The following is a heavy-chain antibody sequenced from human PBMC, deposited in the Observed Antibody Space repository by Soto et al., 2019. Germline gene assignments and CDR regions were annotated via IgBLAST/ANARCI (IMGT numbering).Heavy chain of an antibody. V-gene: IGHV4-59*01. Sequence: SETLSLTCTVSGGSISSYYWSWIRQPPGKGLEWIGDIYYSGSTNYNPTLKSRVTISVDTSKNQFSLKLSSVTAADTAVYYCARGRRDGYNEYFQHWGQGTLVTVSS. CDR2: IYYSGST. CDR1: GGSISSYY. J-gene: IGHJ1*01. CDR3: ARGRRDGYNEYFQH. D-gene: IGHD5-12*01.